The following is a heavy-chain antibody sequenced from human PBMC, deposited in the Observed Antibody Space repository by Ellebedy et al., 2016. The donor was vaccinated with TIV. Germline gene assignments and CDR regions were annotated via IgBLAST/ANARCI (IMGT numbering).Heavy chain of an antibody. CDR3: ARDMAWGNERINDAFDI. D-gene: IGHD7-27*01. J-gene: IGHJ3*02. Sequence: GESLKISCAASGFTFSPYSMNWVRQAPGKGLEWVSYISGSSLTKYYADSVKGRFTISRDNAKNSLYLQMNSLRVEETAVYYCARDMAWGNERINDAFDIWGQGTMVTVSS. CDR1: GFTFSPYS. V-gene: IGHV3-48*04. CDR2: ISGSSLTK.